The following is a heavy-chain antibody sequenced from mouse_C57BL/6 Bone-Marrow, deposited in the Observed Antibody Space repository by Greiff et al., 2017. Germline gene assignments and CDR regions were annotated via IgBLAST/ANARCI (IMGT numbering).Heavy chain of an antibody. D-gene: IGHD2-4*01. CDR3: AREIYYDYDGPYWYFDV. CDR2: IDPSDSYT. Sequence: VKLLESGAELVMPGASVKLSCKASGYTFTSYWMHWVKQRPGQGLEWIGEIDPSDSYTNYNQKFKGKSTLTVDKSSSTAYMQLSSLTSEDSAVYYCAREIYYDYDGPYWYFDVWGTGTTVTVSS. V-gene: IGHV1-69*01. J-gene: IGHJ1*03. CDR1: GYTFTSYW.